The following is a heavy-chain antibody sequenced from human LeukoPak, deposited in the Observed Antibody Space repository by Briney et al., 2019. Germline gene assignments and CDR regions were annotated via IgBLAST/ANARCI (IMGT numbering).Heavy chain of an antibody. CDR2: ISGSGGST. D-gene: IGHD4-17*01. J-gene: IGHJ4*02. Sequence: GGSLRLSCAASGFTFSSYAMSWVRQAPGKGLEWVSAISGSGGSTYYADSVKGRFTISRDNTKNTLYLQMNSLRAEDTAVYYCAKAFSGVTTFYWGQGTLVTVSS. CDR3: AKAFSGVTTFY. V-gene: IGHV3-23*01. CDR1: GFTFSSYA.